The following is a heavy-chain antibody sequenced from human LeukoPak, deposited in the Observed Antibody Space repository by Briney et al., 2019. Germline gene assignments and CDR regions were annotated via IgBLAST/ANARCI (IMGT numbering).Heavy chain of an antibody. V-gene: IGHV3-30-3*01. CDR3: AKVGNFVRAAAGTKGYYYYMDV. CDR2: ISYDGSNK. Sequence: PGGSLRLSCAASGFTFSSYAMHWVRQAPGKGLEWVAVISYDGSNKYYADSVKGRFTISRDNSKNTLYLQMNSLRAEDTAVYYCAKVGNFVRAAAGTKGYYYYMDVWGKGTTVTVSS. CDR1: GFTFSSYA. J-gene: IGHJ6*03. D-gene: IGHD6-13*01.